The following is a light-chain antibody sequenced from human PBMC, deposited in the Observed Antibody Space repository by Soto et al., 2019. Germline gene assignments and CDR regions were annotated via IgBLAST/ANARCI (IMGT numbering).Light chain of an antibody. CDR2: KAS. CDR3: QQYNSYLWT. CDR1: QSISSW. Sequence: DIQMTQSPSTLSASVGDRVTITCRASQSISSWLAWYQQKPGKAPNLLIYKASSLESGVPSRFSGSGSGTEFTLTISSLQPDDFATYYCQQYNSYLWTFVQGTKVEIK. J-gene: IGKJ1*01. V-gene: IGKV1-5*03.